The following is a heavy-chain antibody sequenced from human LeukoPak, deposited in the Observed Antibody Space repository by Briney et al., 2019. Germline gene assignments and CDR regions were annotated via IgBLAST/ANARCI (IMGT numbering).Heavy chain of an antibody. CDR1: GGTFSGYA. CDR2: IIPIFGTA. V-gene: IGHV1-69*13. J-gene: IGHJ4*02. Sequence: ASVKVSCKASGGTFSGYAISWVRQAPGQGLEWMGGIIPIFGTANYAQKFQGRVTITADESTSTAYMELSSLRSEDTAVYYCARRAGYSYGKGYYYFDYWGQGTLVTVSS. D-gene: IGHD5-18*01. CDR3: ARRAGYSYGKGYYYFDY.